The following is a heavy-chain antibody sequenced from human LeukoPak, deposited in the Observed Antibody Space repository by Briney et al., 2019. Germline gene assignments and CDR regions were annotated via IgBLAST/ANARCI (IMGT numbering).Heavy chain of an antibody. CDR1: GGSISSSSYY. Sequence: SETLSLTCTVSGGSISSSSYYWSWIRQPAGKGLEWIGRIYTSGSTNYNPSLKSRVTISVDTSKNQFSLKLSSVTAADTAVYYCARLAARRDYYYYMDVWGKGTTVTVSS. J-gene: IGHJ6*03. CDR3: ARLAARRDYYYYMDV. V-gene: IGHV4-61*02. D-gene: IGHD6-6*01. CDR2: IYTSGST.